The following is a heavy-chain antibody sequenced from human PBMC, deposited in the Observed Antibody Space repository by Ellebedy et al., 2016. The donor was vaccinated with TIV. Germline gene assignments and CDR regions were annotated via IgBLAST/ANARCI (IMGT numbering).Heavy chain of an antibody. V-gene: IGHV3-74*01. CDR2: INTYGRTI. CDR1: GFTFSSDW. CDR3: ARAGSYRFDY. Sequence: GESPKISCAASGFTFSSDWMHWVRQAPGKGLVWVSRINTYGRTIDYADSVKGRFTISRDNAKNTLYLQMNSLRLEDTGVYFCARAGSYRFDYWGPGSLVTVSS. D-gene: IGHD1-26*01. J-gene: IGHJ4*02.